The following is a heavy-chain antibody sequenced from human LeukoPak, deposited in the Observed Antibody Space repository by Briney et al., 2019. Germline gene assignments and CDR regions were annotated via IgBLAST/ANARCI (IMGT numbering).Heavy chain of an antibody. CDR2: ISYDGSNK. CDR3: AKDFPTVF. Sequence: PGGSLRLSCAASGFTFSSYGMHWVRQAPGKGLEWVAVISYDGSNKYYADSVKGRFTISRDNSKNTLYLQMNSLRAEDTAAYYCAKDFPTVFWGQGTLVTVSS. D-gene: IGHD4-11*01. CDR1: GFTFSSYG. V-gene: IGHV3-30*18. J-gene: IGHJ4*02.